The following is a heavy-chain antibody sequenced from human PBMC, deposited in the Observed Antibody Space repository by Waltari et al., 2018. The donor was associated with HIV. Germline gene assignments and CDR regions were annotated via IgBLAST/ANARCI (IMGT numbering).Heavy chain of an antibody. CDR3: AKIVGLMIVVAGSAAFDI. V-gene: IGHV3-23*01. D-gene: IGHD3-22*01. Sequence: EVLLLAPGGGLVQPGGTLRVLCAASGITSCRFANRLVRGVAGKGLEWVSTIGGSGGSTYHADSGKGRFTIYRDNSKNPLYLQMNSLRAEDTAVYYCAKIVGLMIVVAGSAAFDIWGQGTMVTVSS. CDR2: IGGSGGST. J-gene: IGHJ3*02. CDR1: GITSCRFA.